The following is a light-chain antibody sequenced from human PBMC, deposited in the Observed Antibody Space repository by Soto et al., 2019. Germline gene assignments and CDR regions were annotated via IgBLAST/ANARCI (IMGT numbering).Light chain of an antibody. CDR1: QSVSSY. Sequence: EIVLTQSPATLSLSPGERATLSCRAGQSVSSYLAWYQQKPGQAPRLLVYGTSNRATGIPDRFSGGGSGTYFTLPITRLEPEDFAVYYCQQYNNWPPWTFGQGTKVDI. CDR3: QQYNNWPPWT. V-gene: IGKV3-11*01. CDR2: GTS. J-gene: IGKJ1*01.